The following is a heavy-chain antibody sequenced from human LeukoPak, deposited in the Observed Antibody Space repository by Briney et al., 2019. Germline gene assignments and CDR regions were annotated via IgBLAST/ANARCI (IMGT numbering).Heavy chain of an antibody. CDR1: GYTFTDYY. D-gene: IGHD1-26*01. V-gene: IGHV1-46*01. CDR2: INPGGGST. J-gene: IGHJ3*02. Sequence: ASVKVSCKASGYTFTDYYMHWVRQAPGQGLEWMGIINPGGGSTSYAQKFQGRVTMTRDTSTSTVYMDLSSLRSEDTAVYYCARDYRLVGAYAFDIWGQGTMVTVSS. CDR3: ARDYRLVGAYAFDI.